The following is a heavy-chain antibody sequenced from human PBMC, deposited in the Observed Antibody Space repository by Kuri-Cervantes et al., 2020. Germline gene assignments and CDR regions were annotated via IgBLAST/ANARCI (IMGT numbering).Heavy chain of an antibody. V-gene: IGHV1-18*04. D-gene: IGHD3-10*01. CDR2: ISAYNGNT. CDR3: ARDSDYYGSGSYYPFGYYYYYMDV. CDR1: GYTFTSYY. J-gene: IGHJ6*03. Sequence: ASVKVSCKASGYTFTSYYMHWVRQAPGQGLEWMGWISAYNGNTNYAQKLQGRVTMTTDTSTSTAYMELRSLRSDDTAVYYCARDSDYYGSGSYYPFGYYYYYMDVWGKGTTVTVSS.